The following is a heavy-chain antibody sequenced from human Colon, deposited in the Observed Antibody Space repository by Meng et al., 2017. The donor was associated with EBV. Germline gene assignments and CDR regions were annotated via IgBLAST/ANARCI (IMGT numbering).Heavy chain of an antibody. J-gene: IGHJ4*02. CDR3: ARGNQDAWELLAY. Sequence: QVQLLEAGAGLVEPSGTLSLTCGVSGVSISSNIRWTWVRQPPGKGLEWIGDIDDSGSTNYNPSLNSRSSISLDKSKNHFSLKVNSVTAADTAVYYCARGNQDAWELLAYWGQGALVTVSS. CDR2: IDDSGST. CDR1: GVSISSNIR. V-gene: IGHV4-4*02. D-gene: IGHD1-26*01.